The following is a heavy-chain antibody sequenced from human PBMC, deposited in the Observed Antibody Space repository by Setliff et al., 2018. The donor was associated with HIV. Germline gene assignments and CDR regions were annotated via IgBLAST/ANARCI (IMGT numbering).Heavy chain of an antibody. V-gene: IGHV4-39*01. CDR2: IFYSGIT. CDR3: ARSKTFYDFWGGYYTHGAFKI. D-gene: IGHD3-3*01. J-gene: IGHJ3*02. CDR1: RSYY. Sequence: RSYYWGWIRQPPGKGLEWIGSIFYSGITYYNPSLKSRVTISVDTSKNQFSLNLTSVTAADTAVYYCARSKTFYDFWGGYYTHGAFKIWGLGTMVTVSS.